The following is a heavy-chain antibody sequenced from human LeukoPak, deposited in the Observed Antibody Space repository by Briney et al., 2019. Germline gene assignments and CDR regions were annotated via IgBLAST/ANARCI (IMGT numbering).Heavy chain of an antibody. CDR2: IYSSGTS. CDR1: GFTVSGNY. D-gene: IGHD3-10*01. CDR3: ARDRGGP. V-gene: IGHV3-53*01. J-gene: IGHJ5*02. Sequence: GGSLRLSCAASGFTVSGNYMRWVRQAPGKGLEWVSLIYSSGTSYYAGSVKGRSTISRDNSQNTLYLQMNSLSTEDTAVHYSARDRGGPWGQGTLVTVSS.